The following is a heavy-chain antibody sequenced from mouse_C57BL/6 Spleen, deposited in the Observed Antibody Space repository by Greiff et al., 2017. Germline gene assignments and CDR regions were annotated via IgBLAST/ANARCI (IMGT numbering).Heavy chain of an antibody. V-gene: IGHV3-6*01. Sequence: EVLLVESGPGLVKPSQSLSLTCSVTGYSITSGYYWNWIRQFPGNKLEWMGYISYDGSNNYNPSLKNRISITRDTSKNQLFLKLNSVTTEDTATYYCARGEDGYPFDYWGQGTTLTVSS. CDR2: ISYDGSN. CDR1: GYSITSGYY. D-gene: IGHD2-3*01. J-gene: IGHJ2*01. CDR3: ARGEDGYPFDY.